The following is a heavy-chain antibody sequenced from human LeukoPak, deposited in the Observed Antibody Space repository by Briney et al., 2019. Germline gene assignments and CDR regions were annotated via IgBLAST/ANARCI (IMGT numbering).Heavy chain of an antibody. Sequence: LSGGSLRLSCAASGFTFSNYAMSWVRQAPGKGLEWVSAISGSGTTTYYADSVKGRFTISRDNSKNTLYLQMNSLRAEDTAVYHCAKVSAGESTVVTIDWGQGALVTVSS. J-gene: IGHJ4*02. CDR3: AKVSAGESTVVTID. CDR1: GFTFSNYA. D-gene: IGHD4-23*01. CDR2: ISGSGTTT. V-gene: IGHV3-23*01.